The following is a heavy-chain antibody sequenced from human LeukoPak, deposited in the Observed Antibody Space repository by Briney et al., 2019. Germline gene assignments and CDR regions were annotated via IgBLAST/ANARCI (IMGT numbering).Heavy chain of an antibody. CDR1: DGSINSYY. CDR2: IYYSGST. J-gene: IGHJ4*02. CDR3: ARADYYVIDY. V-gene: IGHV4-59*06. Sequence: SETLSLTCSVSDGSINSYYWNWIRQHPEKGLEWIGYIYYSGSTYYNPSLKSRVTISVDTSKNQFSLKLSSATAADTAVYYCARADYYVIDYWGQGTLVTVSS. D-gene: IGHD3-10*02.